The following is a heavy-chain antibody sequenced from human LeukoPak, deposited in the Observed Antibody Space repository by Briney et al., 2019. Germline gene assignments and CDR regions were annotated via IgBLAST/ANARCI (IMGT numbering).Heavy chain of an antibody. Sequence: ASVKVSCKASGYTFTGYYMHWVRQAPGQGLEWMGWINPNSGGTNYAQKFQGRVTMTRDTSISTAYMELSRLRSDDTAVYYCARGYCSSTSCYTIYYYMDVWGKRTTVTVSS. D-gene: IGHD2-2*02. CDR2: INPNSGGT. J-gene: IGHJ6*03. CDR1: GYTFTGYY. V-gene: IGHV1-2*02. CDR3: ARGYCSSTSCYTIYYYMDV.